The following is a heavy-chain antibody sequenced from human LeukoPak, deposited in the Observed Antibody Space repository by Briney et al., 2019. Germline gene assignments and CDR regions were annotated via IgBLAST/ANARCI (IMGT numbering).Heavy chain of an antibody. CDR2: ISAYNGNT. CDR3: ARGDIVVVPAAANWFDP. V-gene: IGHV1-18*01. Sequence: ASVKVSCKASGYTFTSYGISWVRQAPGQGLEWMGWISAYNGNTNYAQKLQGRVTMTTDTSTSTAYMELRSLRSDGTAVYYCARGDIVVVPAAANWFDPWGQGTLVTVSS. J-gene: IGHJ5*02. CDR1: GYTFTSYG. D-gene: IGHD2-2*01.